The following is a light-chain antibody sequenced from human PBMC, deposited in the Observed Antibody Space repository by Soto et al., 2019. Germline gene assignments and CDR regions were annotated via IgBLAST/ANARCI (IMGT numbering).Light chain of an antibody. CDR2: EGS. Sequence: QSALTQPASVSGSPGQSITISCTGTSSDVGSYNLVSWYQQHPGKAPKLMIYEGSKRPSGVSNRFSGYKSGNTASLTISGLQAEDEADYYCGSYAGSSNLYVFGTGTKVTVL. J-gene: IGLJ1*01. CDR3: GSYAGSSNLYV. CDR1: SSDVGSYNL. V-gene: IGLV2-23*01.